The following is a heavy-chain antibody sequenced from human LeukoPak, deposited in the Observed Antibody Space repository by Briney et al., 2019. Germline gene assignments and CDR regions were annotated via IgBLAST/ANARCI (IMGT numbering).Heavy chain of an antibody. CDR2: INWNGGST. V-gene: IGHV3-20*04. CDR1: GFTFDDYG. J-gene: IGHJ6*03. CDR3: ARGVSGSYRYYYYYMDV. D-gene: IGHD1-26*01. Sequence: GGSLRLSCAASGFTFDDYGMSWVRQAPGKGLEWVSGINWNGGSTGYADSVKGRFTISRDNAKNSLYLQMNSLRAEDTALYYCARGVSGSYRYYYYYMDVWGKGTTVTVSS.